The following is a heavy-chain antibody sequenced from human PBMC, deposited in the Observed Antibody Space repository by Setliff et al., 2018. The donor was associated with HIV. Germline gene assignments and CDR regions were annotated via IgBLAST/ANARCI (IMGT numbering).Heavy chain of an antibody. CDR2: IHHSGGT. Sequence: SQTLSLTCTVSYGSISGHYWTWIRQPPGKGLEWIGYIHHSGGTQYNPSLMSRLTMSVDSSKNQFSLSLSSVTAADTAVYYCARLPDINSWPFDYWARGTLVTVS. J-gene: IGHJ4*02. V-gene: IGHV4-59*11. CDR1: YGSISGHY. D-gene: IGHD6-13*01. CDR3: ARLPDINSWPFDY.